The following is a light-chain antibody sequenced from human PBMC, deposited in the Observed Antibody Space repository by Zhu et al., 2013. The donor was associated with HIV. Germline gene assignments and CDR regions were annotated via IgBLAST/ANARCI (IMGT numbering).Light chain of an antibody. CDR2: EVN. J-gene: IGLJ1*01. CDR3: CSYTNNYTYV. V-gene: IGLV2-14*01. CDR1: SSDVGGYNY. Sequence: QSALTQPASVSGSPGQSITISCTGTSSDVGGYNYVSWYQQHPGKAPKLMIYEVNKRPSGVPDRFSGSKSGNTASLTISGLQAEDEADYYCCSYTNNYTYVFGTGTKVTVL.